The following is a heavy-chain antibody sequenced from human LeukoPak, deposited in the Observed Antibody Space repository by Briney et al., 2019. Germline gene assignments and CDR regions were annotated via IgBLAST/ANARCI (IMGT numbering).Heavy chain of an antibody. CDR3: ARGIYSGSYRRGYFDY. Sequence: PSETLSLTCTVPGGSISSYYWSWIRQPPGKGLEWIGYIYYSGSTNYNPSLKSRVTISVDTSKNQFSLKLSSVTAADTAVYYCARGIYSGSYRRGYFDYWGQGTLVTVSS. CDR2: IYYSGST. D-gene: IGHD1-26*01. V-gene: IGHV4-59*01. CDR1: GGSISSYY. J-gene: IGHJ4*02.